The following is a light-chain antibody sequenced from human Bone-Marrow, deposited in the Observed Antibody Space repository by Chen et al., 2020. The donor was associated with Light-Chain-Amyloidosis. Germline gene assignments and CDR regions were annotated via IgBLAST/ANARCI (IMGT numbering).Light chain of an antibody. CDR3: QQRSNWPPLT. V-gene: IGKV3-11*01. Sequence: EIVLTQSPDTLSLSLGERATLSCRASQNVGTYLAWYQQKPGQAPRLLIYDASNRATGIPGRFSGSGSGTAFTLTISSLEPEDFAVYYCQQRSNWPPLTFGGGTKVEMK. J-gene: IGKJ4*01. CDR2: DAS. CDR1: QNVGTY.